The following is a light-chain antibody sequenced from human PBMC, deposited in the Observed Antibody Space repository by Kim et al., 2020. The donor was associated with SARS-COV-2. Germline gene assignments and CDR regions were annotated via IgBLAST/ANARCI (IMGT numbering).Light chain of an antibody. CDR2: GAS. V-gene: IGKV3-15*01. CDR3: QQYNNWPLT. Sequence: VSPGERATPSCRASQSGSSNLAWYQQKPGQAPRLLIYGASTRATGIPARFSGSGSGTEFTLTISSLQSEDFAVYYCQQYNNWPLTFGGGTKVDIK. J-gene: IGKJ4*01. CDR1: QSGSSN.